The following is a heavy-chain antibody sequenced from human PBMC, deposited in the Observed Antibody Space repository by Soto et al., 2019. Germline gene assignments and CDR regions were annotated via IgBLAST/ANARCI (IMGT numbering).Heavy chain of an antibody. V-gene: IGHV3-48*02. CDR2: ISTDLRAL. CDR3: TRDGRRGYDMDV. J-gene: IGHJ6*02. Sequence: GGSLRLSCAASGFTISTYHLNWVRQAPGKGLEWVSYISTDLRALYYADSVRGRFTISRDNAKNSLYLQMTSLRDEDTGVYYCTRDGRRGYDMDVWGQGTTVTVSS. D-gene: IGHD1-26*01. CDR1: GFTISTYH.